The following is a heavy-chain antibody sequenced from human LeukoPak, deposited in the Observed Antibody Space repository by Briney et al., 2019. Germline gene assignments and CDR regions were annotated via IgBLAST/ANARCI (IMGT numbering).Heavy chain of an antibody. J-gene: IGHJ4*02. CDR3: ARDGDSSGYYNPFDY. CDR2: IIPIFGTA. CDR1: GGTFSSYT. V-gene: IGHV1-69*05. D-gene: IGHD3-22*01. Sequence: SVKVSCKASGGTFSSYTISWVRQAPGQGLEWMGRIIPIFGTANYAQKFQGRVTITTDESTSTAYMELSSLRSEDTAVYYCARDGDSSGYYNPFDYWGQGTLVTVSS.